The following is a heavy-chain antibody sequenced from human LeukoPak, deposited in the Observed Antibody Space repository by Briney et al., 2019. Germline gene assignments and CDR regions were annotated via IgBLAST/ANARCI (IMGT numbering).Heavy chain of an antibody. J-gene: IGHJ6*03. V-gene: IGHV1-69*04. CDR3: AREGPYSSVWYGDYYYYMDV. CDR1: GGTFSSYT. Sequence: SVKVSCKASGGTFSSYTISWVRQAPGQGLEWMGRIIPILGIANYAQKFQGRVTITADKSTSTAYMELSSLRSEDTAVYYCAREGPYSSVWYGDYYYYMDVWGKGTTVTVSS. D-gene: IGHD6-19*01. CDR2: IIPILGIA.